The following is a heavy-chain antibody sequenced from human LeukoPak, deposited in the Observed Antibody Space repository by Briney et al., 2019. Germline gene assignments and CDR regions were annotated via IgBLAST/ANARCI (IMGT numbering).Heavy chain of an antibody. CDR1: GDSISSDTYY. Sequence: SETLSLNCTVSGDSISSDTYYWNWIRQSPGKGLEWIGRIYTSGDTYYNPSLKSLATISVDTSKNQFSLKLTSVTAADAAMYYCAREYRSGYFYVHDAFDMWGQGTMVIVSS. CDR2: IYTSGDT. CDR3: AREYRSGYFYVHDAFDM. V-gene: IGHV4-61*02. J-gene: IGHJ3*02. D-gene: IGHD3-22*01.